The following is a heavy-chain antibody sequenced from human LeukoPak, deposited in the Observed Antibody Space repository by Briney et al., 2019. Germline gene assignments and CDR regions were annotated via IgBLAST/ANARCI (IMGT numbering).Heavy chain of an antibody. Sequence: GGSLRLSCAASGFTVSSNYMSWVRQAPGKGLEWVSGINWNGGSTGYADSVKGRFTISRDNAKNSLYLQMNSLRAEDTALYHCARVSRNSQYYDFWSGYFGAFDIWGQGTMVTVSS. CDR1: GFTVSSNY. CDR2: INWNGGST. J-gene: IGHJ3*02. V-gene: IGHV3-20*01. D-gene: IGHD3-3*01. CDR3: ARVSRNSQYYDFWSGYFGAFDI.